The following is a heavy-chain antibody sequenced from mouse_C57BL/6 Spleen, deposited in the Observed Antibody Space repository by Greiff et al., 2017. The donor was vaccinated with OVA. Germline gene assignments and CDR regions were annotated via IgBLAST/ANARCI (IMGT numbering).Heavy chain of an antibody. D-gene: IGHD4-1*01. CDR2: IYPRSGNT. CDR1: GYTFTSYG. J-gene: IGHJ2*01. CDR3: ARGELGPYYFDY. Sequence: VQVVESGAELARPGASVKLSCKASGYTFTSYGISWVKQRTGQGLEWIGEIYPRSGNTYYNEKFKGKATLTADKSSSTAYMELRSLTSEDSAVYFCARGELGPYYFDYWGQGTTLTVSS. V-gene: IGHV1-81*01.